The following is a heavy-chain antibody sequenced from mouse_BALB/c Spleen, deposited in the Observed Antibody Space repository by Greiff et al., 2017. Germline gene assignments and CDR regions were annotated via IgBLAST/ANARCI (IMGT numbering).Heavy chain of an antibody. CDR2: IDTSDSYT. CDR1: GYTFTDYW. J-gene: IGHJ3*01. Sequence: QVQLQQPGAELVMPGASVKMSCKASGYTFTDYWMHWVKQRPGQGLEWIGAIDTSDSYTSYNQKFKGKATLTVDESSSTAYMQLSSPTSEDSAVYYCARSEGAPFAYWGQGTLVTVSA. D-gene: IGHD3-1*01. V-gene: IGHV1-69*01. CDR3: ARSEGAPFAY.